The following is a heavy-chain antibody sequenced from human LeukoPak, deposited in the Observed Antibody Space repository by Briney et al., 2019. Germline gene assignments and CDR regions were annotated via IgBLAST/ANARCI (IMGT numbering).Heavy chain of an antibody. J-gene: IGHJ3*02. CDR2: ISYDGSNK. CDR1: GFTFSSYG. D-gene: IGHD6-19*01. V-gene: IGHV3-30*18. CDR3: AKGGGGSGWDDAFDI. Sequence: PGRSLRLSCAASGFTFSSYGMHWVRQAPGKGLEWVAVISYDGSNKYYADSVKGRFTISRGNSKSTLYLQMNSLRAEDTAVYYCAKGGGGSGWDDAFDIWGQGTMVTVSS.